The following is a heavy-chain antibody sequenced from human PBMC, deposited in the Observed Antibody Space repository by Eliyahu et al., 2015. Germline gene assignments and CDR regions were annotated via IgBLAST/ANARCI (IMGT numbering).Heavy chain of an antibody. CDR3: AKAHSSGWFYFDY. CDR2: ISSDGSNK. V-gene: IGHV3-30*18. Sequence: QVQLVXSGGGXVQPGRSLRLSXAAXGXTFSXYAMHWVRPAPGKGXEGVAVISSDGSNKFYADSVKGRFTISRDNSKNTLYLQVNTLRVEDTAVYYCAKAHSSGWFYFDYWGPGTLVTVSS. J-gene: IGHJ4*02. CDR1: GXTFSXYA. D-gene: IGHD6-19*01.